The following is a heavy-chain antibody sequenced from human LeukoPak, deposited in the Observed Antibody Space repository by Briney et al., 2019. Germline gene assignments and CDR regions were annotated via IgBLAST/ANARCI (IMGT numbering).Heavy chain of an antibody. D-gene: IGHD3-10*01. CDR2: INNDGSST. J-gene: IGHJ4*02. Sequence: GGSLRLSCGASGFTFSSFWMHWVRQAPGKGLVWVSRINNDGSSTNYADSVKGRFTISRDNAKNTLYLQMNNLRAEDTAVYYCARLGSGSPFDYWGQGTLVTVSS. V-gene: IGHV3-74*01. CDR3: ARLGSGSPFDY. CDR1: GFTFSSFW.